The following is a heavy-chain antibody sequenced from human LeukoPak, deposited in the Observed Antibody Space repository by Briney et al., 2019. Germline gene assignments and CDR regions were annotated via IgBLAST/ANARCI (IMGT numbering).Heavy chain of an antibody. Sequence: GGSLRLSCAASGFTFSSYAMSWVRQAPGKGLEWVSAISGSGGSTYYADSVKGRFTISRDNSKNTLYLQMNSLRAEDTAVYYCARGPVPAASPYYYYGMDVWGQGTTVTVSS. CDR1: GFTFSSYA. J-gene: IGHJ6*02. D-gene: IGHD2-2*01. V-gene: IGHV3-23*01. CDR2: ISGSGGST. CDR3: ARGPVPAASPYYYYGMDV.